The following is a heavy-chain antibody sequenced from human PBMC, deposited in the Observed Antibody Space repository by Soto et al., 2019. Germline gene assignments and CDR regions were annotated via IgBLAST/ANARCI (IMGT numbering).Heavy chain of an antibody. CDR3: ARLGLAYALGEYFQH. CDR1: GGSISSSSYY. Sequence: QLQLQESGPGLVKPSETLSLTCTVSGGSISSSSYYWGWIRQPPGKGLEWIGSIYYSGSTYYNPSRKSRVPISVDTSKNQFSLQLSSVTAADTAVYYCARLGLAYALGEYFQHWGQGTLVTVSS. V-gene: IGHV4-39*01. D-gene: IGHD6-13*01. J-gene: IGHJ1*01. CDR2: IYYSGST.